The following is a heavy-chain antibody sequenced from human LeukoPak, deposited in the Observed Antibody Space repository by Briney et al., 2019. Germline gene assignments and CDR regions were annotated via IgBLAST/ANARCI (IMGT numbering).Heavy chain of an antibody. Sequence: SETLSLTCTVSSGSISTTNYYWGWIRQPPGKGLEWIGSVYHRGSTYYNPSLKSRVTISVDTSKKHFSLKMSSVTAADTAVYYCAKGDSGYDYYGMDVWGQGTTVTVSS. V-gene: IGHV4-39*02. CDR1: SGSISTTNYY. CDR2: VYHRGST. J-gene: IGHJ6*02. CDR3: AKGDSGYDYYGMDV. D-gene: IGHD1-26*01.